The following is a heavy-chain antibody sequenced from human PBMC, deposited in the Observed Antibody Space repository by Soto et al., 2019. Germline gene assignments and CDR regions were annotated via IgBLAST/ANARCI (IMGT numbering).Heavy chain of an antibody. D-gene: IGHD3-22*01. Sequence: SETLSLTCAVYGGSFSGYYWSWIRQPPGKGLEWIGEINHSGSTNYNPSLKSRVTISVDTSKNQFSLKLSSVTAADTAVYYCARAEAWYYYDSSGYYYDWFDPWGQGTLVTVSS. CDR1: GGSFSGYY. V-gene: IGHV4-34*01. J-gene: IGHJ5*02. CDR3: ARAEAWYYYDSSGYYYDWFDP. CDR2: INHSGST.